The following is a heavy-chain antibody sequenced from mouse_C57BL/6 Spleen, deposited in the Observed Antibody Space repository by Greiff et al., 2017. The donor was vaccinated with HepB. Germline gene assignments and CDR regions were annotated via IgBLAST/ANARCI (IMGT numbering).Heavy chain of an antibody. J-gene: IGHJ3*01. CDR1: GYAFSSSW. D-gene: IGHD2-5*01. V-gene: IGHV1-82*01. CDR3: ARYSNYGWFAY. CDR2: IYPGDGDT. Sequence: QVQLQQSGPELVKPGASVKISCKASGYAFSSSWMNWVKQRPGKGLEWIGRIYPGDGDTNYNGKFKGKATLTADKSSSTAYMQLSSLTSEDSAVYFCARYSNYGWFAYWGQGTLVTVSA.